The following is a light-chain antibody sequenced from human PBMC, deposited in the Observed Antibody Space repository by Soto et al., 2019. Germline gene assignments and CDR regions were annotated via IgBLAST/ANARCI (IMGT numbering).Light chain of an antibody. J-gene: IGKJ2*01. CDR3: QQYGRSPPYT. Sequence: EIVLTQSPGTLSLSPGERATLSCRASQSLSTTYLAWYQQKSGQAPRLLIYGAASRATGIPDRFGGSGSGTDFTLTISRLEAEDFAVYYCQQYGRSPPYTFGQGTKLDIK. V-gene: IGKV3-20*01. CDR2: GAA. CDR1: QSLSTTY.